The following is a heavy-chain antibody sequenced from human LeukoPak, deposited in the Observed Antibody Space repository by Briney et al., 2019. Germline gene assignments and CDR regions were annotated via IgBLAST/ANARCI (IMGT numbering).Heavy chain of an antibody. CDR2: IYTSGST. CDR1: GGSISSYY. CDR3: AREPRFLDPTGFDP. D-gene: IGHD3-3*01. Sequence: PSETLSLTCTVSGGSISSYYWSWIRQPAGKGLEWIGRIYTSGSTNYNPSLKSRVTMSVDTSKNQFSLKLSSVTAADTAVYYCAREPRFLDPTGFDPWGQGTLVTVSS. V-gene: IGHV4-4*07. J-gene: IGHJ5*02.